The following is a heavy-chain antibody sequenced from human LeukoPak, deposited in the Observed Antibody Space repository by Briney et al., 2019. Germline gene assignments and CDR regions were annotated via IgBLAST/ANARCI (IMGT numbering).Heavy chain of an antibody. CDR3: TTDHVGATVEFDS. J-gene: IGHJ4*02. V-gene: IGHV3-48*03. Sequence: PGGSLRLSCAASGFTFSNYEMNWVRQAPGEGLEWISYISGSGSSVKYADSVKGRFTISRDNAKSSLYLQMDSLRAEDTATYYCTTDHVGATVEFDSWGQGTLVTVSS. CDR1: GFTFSNYE. D-gene: IGHD1-26*01. CDR2: ISGSGSSV.